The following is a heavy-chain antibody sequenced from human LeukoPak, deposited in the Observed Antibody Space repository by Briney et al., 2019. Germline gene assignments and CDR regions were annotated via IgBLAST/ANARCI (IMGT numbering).Heavy chain of an antibody. Sequence: PGGSLRLSCAASGFTFDDYAMHWVRQGPGKGLEWVSGISWNSGIIDYADSVKGRFTISRDNAKNSLYLQMNSLRAEDMALYYCAKDTSSSAYYYMDVWGKGTTVTVSS. CDR3: AKDTSSSAYYYMDV. CDR1: GFTFDDYA. D-gene: IGHD6-6*01. V-gene: IGHV3-9*03. J-gene: IGHJ6*03. CDR2: ISWNSGII.